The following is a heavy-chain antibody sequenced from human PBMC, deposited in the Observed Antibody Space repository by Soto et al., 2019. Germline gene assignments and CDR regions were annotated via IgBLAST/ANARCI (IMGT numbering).Heavy chain of an antibody. J-gene: IGHJ4*02. Sequence: GGSLRLSCAASGFTFSSYSMNWVRQAPGKGLEWVSSISSSSSYIYYADSVKGRFTISRDNAKNSLYLQMNSLRAEDTAVYYCARDGPRVVITHFDDWGQGTLVTVSS. D-gene: IGHD3-22*01. CDR1: GFTFSSYS. CDR3: ARDGPRVVITHFDD. CDR2: ISSSSSYI. V-gene: IGHV3-21*01.